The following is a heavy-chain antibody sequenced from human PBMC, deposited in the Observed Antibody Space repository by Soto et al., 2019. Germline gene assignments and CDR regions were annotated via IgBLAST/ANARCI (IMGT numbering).Heavy chain of an antibody. D-gene: IGHD6-25*01. CDR2: INPNSGGT. V-gene: IGHV1-2*02. J-gene: IGHJ6*02. CDR3: ARSGYSTGRYRALTDYYYGMDV. Sequence: ASVKVSCKASGYTFTGYYMHWVRQAPGQGLEWMGWINPNSGGTNYAQKFRGRVTMTRDTSISTAYMELSRLRSDDTAVYYCARSGYSTGRYRALTDYYYGMDVWGQGTTVAVSS. CDR1: GYTFTGYY.